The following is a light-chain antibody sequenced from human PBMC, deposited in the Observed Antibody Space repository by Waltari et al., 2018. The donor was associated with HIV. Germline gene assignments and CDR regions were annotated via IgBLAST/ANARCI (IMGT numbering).Light chain of an antibody. CDR1: TDAVTSHHY. Sequence: HAVVTQEPSLTVSPGGPVTLTCTSNTDAVTSHHYPYWFQQTPGQAPRTLIYDTTNKHSWTPARFSGSLLGGKAALTLSGAQPEDEAEYYCLLSYSGARVFGGGTKLTVL. J-gene: IGLJ2*01. V-gene: IGLV7-46*01. CDR3: LLSYSGARV. CDR2: DTT.